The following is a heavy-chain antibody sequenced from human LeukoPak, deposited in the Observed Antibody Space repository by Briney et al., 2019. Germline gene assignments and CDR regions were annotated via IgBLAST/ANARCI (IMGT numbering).Heavy chain of an antibody. J-gene: IGHJ5*01. CDR2: MSYDATNK. CDR1: GFTLNDFG. CDR3: VKENKYITYFPFDS. Sequence: GGSLRLSCAASGFTLNDFGMHWVRQAPGKGLEWVAFMSYDATNKYYVDSVKGRFTISRDISKNTLYLQMNSLGADDTAVYYCVKENKYITYFPFDSWGQGTLVTVSS. D-gene: IGHD2/OR15-2a*01. V-gene: IGHV3-30*18.